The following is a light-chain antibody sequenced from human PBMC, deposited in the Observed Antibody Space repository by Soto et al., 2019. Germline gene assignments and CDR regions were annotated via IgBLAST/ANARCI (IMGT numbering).Light chain of an antibody. J-gene: IGKJ5*01. V-gene: IGKV1-5*01. CDR1: RSISNW. Sequence: DIQITQSPSTLSASVGDRVPLSCRASRSISNWLAWYQQKPGKAPKLLIFDASSLESGVPSRFSGSGSGTEFTLTISSLQADDFATYYCQQYNSQSSITFGQGTRLEIK. CDR3: QQYNSQSSIT. CDR2: DAS.